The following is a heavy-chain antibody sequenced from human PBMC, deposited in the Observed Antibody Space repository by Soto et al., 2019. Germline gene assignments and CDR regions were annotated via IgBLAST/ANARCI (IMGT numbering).Heavy chain of an antibody. CDR3: ARDYTVGALYSGIYYFAMDV. Sequence: GGSLRLSCAASDFSFNNYGMHWVRQTPDKGLEWVAVSRFDGSQTRYAESVKGRFTISRDNSNNMLYLQVDSLRAEDTAMYYCARDYTVGALYSGIYYFAMDVWGRGTPVTVSS. V-gene: IGHV3-33*01. D-gene: IGHD1-26*01. CDR1: DFSFNNYG. J-gene: IGHJ6*01. CDR2: SRFDGSQT.